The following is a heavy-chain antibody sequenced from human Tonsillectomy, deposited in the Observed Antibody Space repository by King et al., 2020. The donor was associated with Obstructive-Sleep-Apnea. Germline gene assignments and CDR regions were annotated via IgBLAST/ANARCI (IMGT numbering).Heavy chain of an antibody. J-gene: IGHJ4*02. Sequence: VQLVESGGGLVQPGGALRLSCAASGFTFSSYSMNWVRQAPGKGLEWGSYISSISSTIYYADSVKGRFTISRDNAKNSLYLQMNSLRAEDTAVYYCARGRYGDYWGQGTLVTVSS. CDR2: ISSISSTI. V-gene: IGHV3-48*04. D-gene: IGHD1-1*01. CDR1: GFTFSSYS. CDR3: ARGRYGDY.